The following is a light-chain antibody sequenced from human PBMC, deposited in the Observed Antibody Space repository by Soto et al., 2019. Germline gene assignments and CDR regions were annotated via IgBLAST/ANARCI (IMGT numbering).Light chain of an antibody. CDR3: QSYGSSPSANFV. CDR1: SSNIGAGYD. V-gene: IGLV1-40*01. J-gene: IGLJ1*01. CDR2: GND. Sequence: QSVLTQPPSVSGAPGQRVTISCTGSSSNIGAGYDVHWYQQLPGKAPKLLIYGNDNRPSGVPERFSASKSGTSATLAITGLRADDEADYYCQSYGSSPSANFVFGTGTKLTVL.